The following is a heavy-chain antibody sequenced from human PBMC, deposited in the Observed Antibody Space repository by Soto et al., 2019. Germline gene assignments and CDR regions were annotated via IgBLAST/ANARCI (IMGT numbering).Heavy chain of an antibody. Sequence: QVKLQQWGAGLLKPSETLSLTCAVYGGSFNSYYWSWIRQPPGKGLEWIGEINYSGSTNYNPSLKSRVTISVDTSKNQFPLKLSSVTAADTAVYYCARGHKQQLVRSGGWFDPWGQGTLVTVSS. CDR3: ARGHKQQLVRSGGWFDP. V-gene: IGHV4-34*01. CDR1: GGSFNSYY. J-gene: IGHJ5*02. D-gene: IGHD6-13*01. CDR2: INYSGST.